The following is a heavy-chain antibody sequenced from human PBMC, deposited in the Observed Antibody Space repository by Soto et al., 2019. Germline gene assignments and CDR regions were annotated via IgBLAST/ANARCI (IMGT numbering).Heavy chain of an antibody. CDR1: GFSLSTSGMS. D-gene: IGHD3-22*01. Sequence: SGPTLVNPTQTLTLTCTFSGFSLSTSGMSVSWIRQPPGKALEWLARIDWDDDKYYSTSLKTRLTISKDTSKNQVVLTMTNMDPVDTATYYCARAYYYDISGYYYTRDYYYYYGMDVWGQGTTVTVSS. J-gene: IGHJ6*02. V-gene: IGHV2-70*11. CDR3: ARAYYYDISGYYYTRDYYYYYGMDV. CDR2: IDWDDDK.